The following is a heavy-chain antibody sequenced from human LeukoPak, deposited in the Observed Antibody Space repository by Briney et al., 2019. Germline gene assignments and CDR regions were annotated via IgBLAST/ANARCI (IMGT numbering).Heavy chain of an antibody. CDR1: GFTFSSYG. V-gene: IGHV3-48*01. J-gene: IGHJ4*02. D-gene: IGHD6-13*01. CDR2: ISSSGTTI. CDR3: ARDVKAYSSSGGVDY. Sequence: QSGGSLRLSCAASGFTFSSYGMNWVRQVPGKGLEWVSYISSSGTTISYADSVKGRFTISRDSGRNSLYLQMSSLRVEDTAVYYCARDVKAYSSSGGVDYWGQGTLVTVSS.